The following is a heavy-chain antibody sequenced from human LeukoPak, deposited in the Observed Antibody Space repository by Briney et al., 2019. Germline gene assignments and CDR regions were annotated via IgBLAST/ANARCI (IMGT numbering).Heavy chain of an antibody. J-gene: IGHJ4*02. CDR3: ARFSWGCSTASCYLTN. Sequence: SETQSLTCTVSGGSISSYYWSWIRQPAGKGLEWIGRIYTSGSTNYNPSLKSRVTMSVDTSKNQFSLKLSSVTAADTAVYYCARFSWGCSTASCYLTNWGQGALVTVSS. D-gene: IGHD2-2*01. CDR1: GGSISSYY. CDR2: IYTSGST. V-gene: IGHV4-4*07.